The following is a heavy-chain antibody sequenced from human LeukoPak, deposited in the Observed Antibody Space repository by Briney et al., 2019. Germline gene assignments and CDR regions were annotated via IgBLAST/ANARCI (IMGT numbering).Heavy chain of an antibody. CDR1: GYRFTSYW. D-gene: IGHD2-21*02. CDR2: IYPGDSDT. CDR3: ARRGEIYCGGDCYRDY. V-gene: IGHV5-51*01. J-gene: IGHJ4*02. Sequence: PGESLKISCKGSGYRFTSYWIGWVRQMPGKGLEWMGIIYPGDSDTRYSPSFQGQVTISADKSISTAYLQWSSLKASDTAMYYCARRGEIYCGGDCYRDYWGQGTLVTVSS.